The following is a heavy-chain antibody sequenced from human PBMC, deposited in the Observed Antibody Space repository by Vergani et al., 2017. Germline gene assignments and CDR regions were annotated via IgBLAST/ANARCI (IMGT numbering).Heavy chain of an antibody. CDR2: ISGSGVSA. J-gene: IGHJ4*02. CDR1: EFTFSNYA. CDR3: AKQYFVSGNYLVDY. Sequence: EVQLLESGGGLVQPGGSLRLTCAASEFTFSNYAMNWVRQAPGKGLEWVSGISGSGVSAYYTDSVKGRFTISRDNSKNMLFLQMNNLRTEDTAIYYCAKQYFVSGNYLVDYWGQGILVTVSS. V-gene: IGHV3-23*01. D-gene: IGHD3-9*01.